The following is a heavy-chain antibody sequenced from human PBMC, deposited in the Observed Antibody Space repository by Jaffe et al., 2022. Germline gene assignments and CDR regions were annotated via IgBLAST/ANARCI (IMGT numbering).Heavy chain of an antibody. J-gene: IGHJ4*02. CDR1: GFTFSSYD. D-gene: IGHD3-9*01. V-gene: IGHV3-13*01. CDR2: IGTAGDT. CDR3: ARGKFDWLLQGPFDY. Sequence: EVQLVESGGGLVQPGGSLRLSCAASGFTFSSYDMHWVRQATGKGLEWVSAIGTAGDTYYPGSVKGRFTISRENAKNSLYLQMNSLRAGDTAVYYCARGKFDWLLQGPFDYWGQGTLVTVSS.